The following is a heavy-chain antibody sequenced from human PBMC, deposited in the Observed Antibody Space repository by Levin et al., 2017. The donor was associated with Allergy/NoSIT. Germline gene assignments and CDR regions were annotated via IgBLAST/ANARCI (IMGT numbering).Heavy chain of an antibody. CDR3: ANSQTGGGYY. J-gene: IGHJ4*02. CDR1: GFTFSSYA. D-gene: IGHD7-27*01. V-gene: IGHV3-30-3*01. CDR2: ISYDGSNK. Sequence: GESLKISCAASGFTFSSYAMHWVRQAPGKGLEWVAVISYDGSNKYYADSVKGRFTISRDNSKNTLYLQMNSLRAEDTAVYYCANSQTGGGYYWGQGTLVTVSS.